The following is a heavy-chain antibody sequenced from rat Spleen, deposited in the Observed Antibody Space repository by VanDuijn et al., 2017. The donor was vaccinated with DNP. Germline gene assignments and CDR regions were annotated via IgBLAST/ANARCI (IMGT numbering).Heavy chain of an antibody. J-gene: IGHJ1*01. D-gene: IGHD1-12*03. CDR1: GYSITSNY. Sequence: EVQLQESGPGLVKPSQSLSLTCSVTGYSITSNYWGWIRKFPGDKMEWIGHISYSGSTGYNPSLKSRISISRDTSKNQFLLHLNSVTTEDTATYYCARGNDGYYPNWYFDFWGPGTMVTVSS. CDR3: ARGNDGYYPNWYFDF. CDR2: ISYSGST. V-gene: IGHV3-1*01.